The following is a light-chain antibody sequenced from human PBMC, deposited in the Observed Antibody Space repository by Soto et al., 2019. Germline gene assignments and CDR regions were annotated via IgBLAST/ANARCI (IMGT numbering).Light chain of an antibody. Sequence: EIVMTQSPATLSVSPGERATLSCRASQTVNNNLAWYQQKPGQAPRLLIYDASTRATGVPARFSGSGSGTEFTLTISSLQSEDFAVYYCQQFNNWPPLTFGGGTKVDIK. V-gene: IGKV3-15*01. CDR3: QQFNNWPPLT. J-gene: IGKJ4*01. CDR1: QTVNNN. CDR2: DAS.